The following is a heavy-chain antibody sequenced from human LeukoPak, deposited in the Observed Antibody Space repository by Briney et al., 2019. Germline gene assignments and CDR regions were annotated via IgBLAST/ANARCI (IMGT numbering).Heavy chain of an antibody. CDR1: GFTFSNYW. Sequence: GGSLRLSCAVSGFTFSNYWMHWVRQAPGKGLVWVSRISSDGSSTNYADSVKGRFTISRDNAKKSLYLQMNSLRAEDTAVYYCAKHQLVGDWYFDLWGRGTLVTVSS. CDR3: AKHQLVGDWYFDL. J-gene: IGHJ2*01. D-gene: IGHD6-13*01. CDR2: ISSDGSST. V-gene: IGHV3-74*01.